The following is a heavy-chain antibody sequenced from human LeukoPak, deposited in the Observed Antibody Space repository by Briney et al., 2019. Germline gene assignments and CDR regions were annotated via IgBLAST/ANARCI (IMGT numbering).Heavy chain of an antibody. V-gene: IGHV4-59*08. D-gene: IGHD3-9*01. CDR2: MHNSGST. CDR3: ARHVLTAGSFD. Sequence: SETLSLTCTISGGSISSYYWSWIRQPPGRGLEWIAYMHNSGSTKYNPSLKSRVTISVDTSRNQFSLKLRSVTAADTASYYCARHVLTAGSFDWGQGTLVTVSS. J-gene: IGHJ4*02. CDR1: GGSISSYY.